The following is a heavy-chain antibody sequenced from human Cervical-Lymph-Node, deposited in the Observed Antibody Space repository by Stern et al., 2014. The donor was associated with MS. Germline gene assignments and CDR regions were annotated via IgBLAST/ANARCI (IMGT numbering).Heavy chain of an antibody. CDR3: ARGGGHTAMVFY. V-gene: IGHV3-21*01. Sequence: EVQLVESGGGLVKPGGSLRLSCAASGFTFSSYSMNWVRQAPGKGLEWVSSISSSSSYIYYADSVKGRFTISRDNAKNSLYLQMNSLRAEDTAVYYCARGGGHTAMVFYWGQGTLVTVSS. CDR2: ISSSSSYI. D-gene: IGHD5-18*01. CDR1: GFTFSSYS. J-gene: IGHJ4*02.